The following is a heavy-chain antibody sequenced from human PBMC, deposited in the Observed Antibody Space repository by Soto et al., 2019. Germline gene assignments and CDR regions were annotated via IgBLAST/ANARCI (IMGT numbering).Heavy chain of an antibody. CDR3: ASFSGSYKEYYFKF. Sequence: PGGSLRLSCAASGFTFSSYAMSWVRQAPGKGLEWVSAISGSGGSTYYAASVQGRFTISRDNSKNTQYLQMNSLRAEDTAVYYWASFSGSYKEYYFKFWGQRILVTVCS. V-gene: IGHV3-23*01. CDR2: ISGSGGST. CDR1: GFTFSSYA. J-gene: IGHJ4*01. D-gene: IGHD1-26*01.